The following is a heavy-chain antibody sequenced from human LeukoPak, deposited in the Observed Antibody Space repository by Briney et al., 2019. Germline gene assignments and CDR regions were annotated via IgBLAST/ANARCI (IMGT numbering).Heavy chain of an antibody. D-gene: IGHD5-18*01. CDR1: GGSFSGYY. CDR3: ARLRIYSYYDC. V-gene: IGHV4-34*01. CDR2: INPSGST. J-gene: IGHJ4*02. Sequence: KPSETLSLTCAVHGGSFSGYYWSWIRRPPGKGLEWIGEINPSGSTNYNASLKSRVTISVDTSKNQFSLRLSSVTAADTAVYYCARLRIYSYYDCWGQGTLVTVSS.